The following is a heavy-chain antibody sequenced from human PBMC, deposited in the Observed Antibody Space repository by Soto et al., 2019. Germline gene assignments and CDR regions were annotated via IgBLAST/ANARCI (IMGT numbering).Heavy chain of an antibody. CDR1: GGTFSSYA. Sequence: QVQLVQSGAEVKKPGSSVKVSCKASGGTFSSYAITWVRQAPGQGLEWMGGIIPIFGTANYAQKFQARVTTTADESTSTAYMELSSLRSEATAVYYCARDRGPSSGYYPYWFDHWGQGTLVTVSS. D-gene: IGHD3-22*01. CDR3: ARDRGPSSGYYPYWFDH. J-gene: IGHJ5*02. V-gene: IGHV1-69*12. CDR2: IIPIFGTA.